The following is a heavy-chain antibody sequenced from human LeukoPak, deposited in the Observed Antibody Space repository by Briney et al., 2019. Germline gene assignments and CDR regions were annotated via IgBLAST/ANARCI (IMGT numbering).Heavy chain of an antibody. CDR1: GYTFTDYY. V-gene: IGHV1-2*02. D-gene: IGHD2-21*02. CDR3: SRLAGCGGDCYSEGDY. Sequence: ASLKVSCKASGYTFTDYYIHWVRQAPGQGLEWMGWINTNSGDTNYAQRFQGKITMTGDTSTTTTYMELSSLTSDDTALYYCSRLAGCGGDCYSEGDYWGQGTLVIVSS. J-gene: IGHJ4*02. CDR2: INTNSGDT.